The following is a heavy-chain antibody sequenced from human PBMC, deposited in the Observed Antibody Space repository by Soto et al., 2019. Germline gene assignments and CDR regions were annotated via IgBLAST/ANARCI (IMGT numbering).Heavy chain of an antibody. CDR3: AKGFRSHSMIVVVITTTEPKYDY. CDR1: GFTFSSYA. CDR2: ISGSGGST. Sequence: GGSLRLSCAASGFTFSSYAMSWVRQAPGKGLEWVSAISGSGGSTYYADSVKGRFTISRDNSKNTLYLQMNSLRAEDTAVYYCAKGFRSHSMIVVVITTTEPKYDYWGQGTLVTVSS. D-gene: IGHD3-22*01. V-gene: IGHV3-23*01. J-gene: IGHJ4*02.